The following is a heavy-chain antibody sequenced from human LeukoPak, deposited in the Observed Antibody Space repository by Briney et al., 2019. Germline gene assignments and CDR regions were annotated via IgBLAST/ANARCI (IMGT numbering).Heavy chain of an antibody. V-gene: IGHV3-21*01. J-gene: IGHJ4*02. CDR3: SRGYSGGFDY. Sequence: GGSLRLSCAASGFTFSSYSMNWVRQAPGKGLEWVSSISSSSSYIYYADSVKGRFTISRDNAKNTLFLQMNSLRAEDTAVYYCSRGYSGGFDYWGQGTLVTVSS. CDR1: GFTFSSYS. CDR2: ISSSSSYI. D-gene: IGHD2-15*01.